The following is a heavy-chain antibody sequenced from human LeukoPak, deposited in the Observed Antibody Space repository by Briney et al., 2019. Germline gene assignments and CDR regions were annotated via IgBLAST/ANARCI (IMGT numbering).Heavy chain of an antibody. V-gene: IGHV3-23*01. CDR1: GFTYSSHA. CDR3: AKDSSPDDYISSFEI. CDR2: IHENGGNT. J-gene: IGHJ3*02. D-gene: IGHD4/OR15-4a*01. Sequence: PGRSLRLSCVASGFTYSSHAMTWVRQAPGKGLQWVSSIHENGGNTYYADAVKGRFSISRDNSKNTLYLQMNSLRADDTAAYYWAKDSSPDDYISSFEIWGQGSMVTVSS.